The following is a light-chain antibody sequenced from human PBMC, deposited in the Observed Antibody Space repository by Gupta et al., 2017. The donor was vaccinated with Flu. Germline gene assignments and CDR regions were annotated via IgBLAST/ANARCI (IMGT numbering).Light chain of an antibody. J-gene: IGKJ2*03. V-gene: IGKV3-20*01. Sequence: EIVLTQSPGTLSLSPGERATLSCRASQSVSSSYLAWYQKKPGQAPRLLIYGASSRATGIPDRFSGSGSGKDFTLTISRLEPEDFALYYCQQYGSSLYSFGQGTKLEIK. CDR3: QQYGSSLYS. CDR2: GAS. CDR1: QSVSSSY.